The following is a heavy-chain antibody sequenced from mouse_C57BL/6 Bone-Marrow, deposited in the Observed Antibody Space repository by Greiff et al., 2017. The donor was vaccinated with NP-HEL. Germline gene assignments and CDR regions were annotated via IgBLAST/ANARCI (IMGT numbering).Heavy chain of an antibody. CDR2: ISNGGGST. V-gene: IGHV5-12*01. J-gene: IGHJ4*01. CDR3: ASPRWLLRNYYAMDY. CDR1: GFTFSDYY. Sequence: EVQVVESGGGLVQPGGSLKLSCAASGFTFSDYYMYWVRQTPEKRLEWVAFISNGGGSTYYPDTVKGRFTISRDNAKNTLYLQMSRLKSEDTAMYYCASPRWLLRNYYAMDYWGQGTSVTVSS. D-gene: IGHD2-3*01.